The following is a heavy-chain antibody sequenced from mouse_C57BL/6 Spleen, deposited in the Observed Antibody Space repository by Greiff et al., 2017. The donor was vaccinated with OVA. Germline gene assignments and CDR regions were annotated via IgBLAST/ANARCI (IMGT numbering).Heavy chain of an antibody. V-gene: IGHV1-55*01. CDR3: ARVRDYYGSSYGGFDY. CDR1: GYTFTSYW. D-gene: IGHD1-1*01. J-gene: IGHJ2*01. Sequence: QVQLQQPGAELVKPGASVKMSCKASGYTFTSYWITWVKQRPGQGLEWIGDIYPGSGSTNYNEKFKSKATLTVDTSSSTAYMQLSSLTSEDSAVYFCARVRDYYGSSYGGFDYWGQGTTLTVSS. CDR2: IYPGSGST.